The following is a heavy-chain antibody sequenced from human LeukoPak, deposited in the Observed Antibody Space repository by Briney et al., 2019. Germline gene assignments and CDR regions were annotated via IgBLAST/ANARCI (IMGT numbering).Heavy chain of an antibody. V-gene: IGHV3-30-3*01. CDR2: ISYDGSNK. D-gene: IGHD5-24*01. CDR1: GFTFSSYA. Sequence: GGSLRFSCAASGFTFSSYAMHWVRQAPGKGLEWVAVISYDGSNKYYADSVKGRFTISRDNSKNTLYLQMNSLRAEDTAVYYCARDSLRRDGYNCHYWGQGTLVTVSS. J-gene: IGHJ4*02. CDR3: ARDSLRRDGYNCHY.